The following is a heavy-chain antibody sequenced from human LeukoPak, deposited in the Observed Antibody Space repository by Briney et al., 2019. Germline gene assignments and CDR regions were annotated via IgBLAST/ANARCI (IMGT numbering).Heavy chain of an antibody. CDR3: ARALVMATIIGYFDY. D-gene: IGHD5-24*01. V-gene: IGHV1-8*01. Sequence: ASVKVSCKASGYTFTSYDINWVRQATGQGLEWMGWMNPNSGNTGYAQKFQGRVTMTRNTSVSTAYMELSSLRTEDTAVYYCARALVMATIIGYFDYWGQGTLVTVSS. CDR1: GYTFTSYD. J-gene: IGHJ4*02. CDR2: MNPNSGNT.